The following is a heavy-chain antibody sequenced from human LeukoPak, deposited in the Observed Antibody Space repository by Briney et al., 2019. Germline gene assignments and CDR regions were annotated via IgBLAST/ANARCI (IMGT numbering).Heavy chain of an antibody. J-gene: IGHJ5*02. CDR3: ARGGWSGDSSSWFPSWFDP. D-gene: IGHD6-13*01. Sequence: SVKVSCKASGGTFSSYAISWVRQAPGQGLEWMGGIIPIFVTANYPQKFQGRVTITADESTSTAYMELSSLRSEDTAVYYCARGGWSGDSSSWFPSWFDPWGQGTLVTVSS. V-gene: IGHV1-69*01. CDR1: GGTFSSYA. CDR2: IIPIFVTA.